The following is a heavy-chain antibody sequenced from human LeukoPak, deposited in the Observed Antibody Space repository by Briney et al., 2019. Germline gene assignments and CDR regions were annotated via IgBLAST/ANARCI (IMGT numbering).Heavy chain of an antibody. CDR1: GYTFTGYY. D-gene: IGHD2-15*01. CDR2: INPNSGGT. V-gene: IGHV1-2*06. J-gene: IGHJ4*02. CDR3: ARERYCSGGSCYQEFDY. Sequence: ASVKVSCKASGYTFTGYYMHWVRQAPGQGLEWMGRINPNSGGTNYAQKFQGRVTMTRDTSISTAYMELSRLRSDDTAVYYCARERYCSGGSCYQEFDYWGQGTLVTVSS.